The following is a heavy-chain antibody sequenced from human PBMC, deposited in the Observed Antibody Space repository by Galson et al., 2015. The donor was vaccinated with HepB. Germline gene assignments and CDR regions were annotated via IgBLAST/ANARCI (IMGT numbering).Heavy chain of an antibody. Sequence: SVKVSCKASGGTFSSYAISWARQAPGQGLEWMGGIIPIFGTANYAQKFQGRVTITADESTSTTYMELSNLRSEDTAVYYCAREGGGLHCSGGSCYPFFDFWGQGTLVTVSS. CDR2: IIPIFGTA. D-gene: IGHD2-15*01. J-gene: IGHJ4*02. CDR3: AREGGGLHCSGGSCYPFFDF. V-gene: IGHV1-69*13. CDR1: GGTFSSYA.